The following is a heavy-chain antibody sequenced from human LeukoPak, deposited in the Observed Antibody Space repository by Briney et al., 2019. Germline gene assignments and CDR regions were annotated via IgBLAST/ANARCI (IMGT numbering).Heavy chain of an antibody. CDR3: ARQGFYGSGNRPFDY. CDR1: GHSFTSYW. J-gene: IGHJ4*02. CDR2: IYPGDSDT. Sequence: GESLKISCQGSGHSFTSYWIGWVRQMPGKGLEWMGIIYPGDSDTRYSPSFQGQVTISADKSITTAYLQWSSLKASDTAMYYCARQGFYGSGNRPFDYWGQGTLVTVSS. V-gene: IGHV5-51*01. D-gene: IGHD3-10*01.